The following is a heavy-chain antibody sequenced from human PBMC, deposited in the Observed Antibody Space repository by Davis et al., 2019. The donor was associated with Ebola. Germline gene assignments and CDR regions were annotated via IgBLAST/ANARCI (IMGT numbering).Heavy chain of an antibody. D-gene: IGHD2-2*02. CDR1: GFTFRTYA. J-gene: IGHJ4*02. Sequence: GESLKISCTTSGFTFRTYAMNWVRQAPGPGLEWVSAVSGSGTTTAYADSVKGRFTISRDNSNNTLYLQMNSLRVEDTARYYCAKASWGPAARPLLDSWGQGALVTVSS. CDR3: AKASWGPAARPLLDS. V-gene: IGHV3-23*01. CDR2: VSGSGTTT.